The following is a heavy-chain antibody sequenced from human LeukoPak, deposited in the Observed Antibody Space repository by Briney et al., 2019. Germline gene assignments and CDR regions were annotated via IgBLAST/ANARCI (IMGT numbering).Heavy chain of an antibody. V-gene: IGHV4-39*02. CDR1: GGSIRSSDHY. CDR2: IYHSGTT. Sequence: SEALSLTCTVSGGSIRSSDHYWAWIRQPPGKGLEWIGSIYHSGTTYYNPSLKSRVTISVDTSKNYFSLKLSSVTAADTAVYYCARARGYSGSDFDYWGQGTLVTVSS. CDR3: ARARGYSGSDFDY. D-gene: IGHD1-26*01. J-gene: IGHJ4*02.